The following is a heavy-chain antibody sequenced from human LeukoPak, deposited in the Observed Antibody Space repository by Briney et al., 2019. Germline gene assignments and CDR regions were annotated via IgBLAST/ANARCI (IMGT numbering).Heavy chain of an antibody. CDR1: GFTFSSYS. CDR3: ARGWVVATGGFDM. D-gene: IGHD2-8*02. Sequence: GGSLRLSCAASGFTFSSYSMTWVRQAPGKGLEWVSVIYSGGPTYYADSVKGRFTISRDNSKNTVYLQMNSLRGEDTAVYFCARGWVVATGGFDMWGQGTMVTVSS. J-gene: IGHJ3*02. V-gene: IGHV3-53*01. CDR2: IYSGGPT.